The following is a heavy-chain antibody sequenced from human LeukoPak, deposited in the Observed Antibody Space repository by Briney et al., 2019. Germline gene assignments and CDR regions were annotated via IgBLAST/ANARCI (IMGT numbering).Heavy chain of an antibody. CDR2: ISSGGSST. D-gene: IGHD3-10*01. CDR1: RFTFYKYA. Sequence: PGGSLRLSCAASRFTFYKYAMSWVRQAPGKGLEWVSAISSGGSSTYYADSVKGRFTISRDNSKNTLYLQMNSLRAEDTAVYYCARDGYSLLWFGDSSPYYGMDVWGQGTTVTVSS. CDR3: ARDGYSLLWFGDSSPYYGMDV. V-gene: IGHV3-23*01. J-gene: IGHJ6*02.